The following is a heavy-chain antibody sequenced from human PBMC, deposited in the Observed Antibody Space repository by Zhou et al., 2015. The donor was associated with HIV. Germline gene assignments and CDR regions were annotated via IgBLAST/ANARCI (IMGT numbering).Heavy chain of an antibody. CDR1: GGTFSSYA. D-gene: IGHD3-22*01. V-gene: IGHV1-69*01. CDR3: ARDERGYYYDSSDYYYYGMDV. CDR2: IIPIFGTA. J-gene: IGHJ6*02. Sequence: QVQLVQSGAEVKKPGSSVKVSCKASGGTFSSYAISWVRQAPGQGLEWMGGIIPIFGTANYAQKFQGRVTITADESTSTAYMELSSLRSEDTAVYYCARDERGYYYDSSDYYYYGMDVWGQGTTVTVSS.